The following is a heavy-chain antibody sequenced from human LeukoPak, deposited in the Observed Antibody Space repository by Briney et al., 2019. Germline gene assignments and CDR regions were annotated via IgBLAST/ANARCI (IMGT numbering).Heavy chain of an antibody. D-gene: IGHD1-26*01. J-gene: IGHJ4*02. CDR1: AYTFTVCN. CDR3: ARDSGSPGFRGYLVY. Sequence: AGVTVSCTGSAYTFTVCNMHWVRQAPGQGIEWMGCINPKSGGTNYAQKFQGRVTMTKDTTISKAYMELSRLRSDGTAVDYSARDSGSPGFRGYLVYWGERTVVTVSS. CDR2: INPKSGGT. V-gene: IGHV1-2*02.